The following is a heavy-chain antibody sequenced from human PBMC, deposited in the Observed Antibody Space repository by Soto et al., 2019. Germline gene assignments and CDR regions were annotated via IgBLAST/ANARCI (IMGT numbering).Heavy chain of an antibody. D-gene: IGHD4-17*01. CDR2: IYHSGST. V-gene: IGHV4-28*01. CDR3: ARSQTTVTSYDY. CDR1: GYSISSSNW. Sequence: SETLSLTCAVSGYSISSSNWWGWIRQPPGKGLEWIGYIYHSGSTYYNPSLKSRVTISVDRSKNQFSLKLSSVTAADTAVYYCARSQTTVTSYDYWGQGTLVTVS. J-gene: IGHJ4*02.